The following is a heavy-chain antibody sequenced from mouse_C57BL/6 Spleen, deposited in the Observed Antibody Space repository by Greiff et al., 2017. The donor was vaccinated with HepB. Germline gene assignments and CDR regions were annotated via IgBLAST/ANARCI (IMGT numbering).Heavy chain of an antibody. CDR2: ISYDGSN. V-gene: IGHV3-6*01. Sequence: EVKLQESGPGLVKPSQSLSLTCSVTGYSITSGYYWNWIRQFPGNKLEWMGYISYDGSNNYNPSLKNRISITRDTSKNQFFLKLNSVTTEDTATYDCAREGLLEIAYWGQGTLVTVSA. CDR3: AREGLLEIAY. J-gene: IGHJ3*01. D-gene: IGHD2-3*01. CDR1: GYSITSGYY.